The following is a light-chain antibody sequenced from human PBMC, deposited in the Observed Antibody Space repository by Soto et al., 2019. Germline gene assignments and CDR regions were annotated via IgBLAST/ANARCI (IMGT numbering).Light chain of an antibody. V-gene: IGKV1-8*01. J-gene: IGKJ1*01. CDR1: QGIRSY. CDR3: QQYYSYPPT. Sequence: AIRMTQSPSSFSASTGDRVTITCRASQGIRSYLAWYQQKPWKAPKLLIYAASTLQSGVPSRFSGSGSGTDFTLTISCLQSEDFATYYCQQYYSYPPTFGQGTKVEIK. CDR2: AAS.